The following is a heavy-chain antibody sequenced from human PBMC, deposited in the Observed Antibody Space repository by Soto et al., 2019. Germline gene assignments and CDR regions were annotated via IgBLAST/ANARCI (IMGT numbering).Heavy chain of an antibody. CDR2: IYPGDSDT. Sequence: GESLKISCKGSGYSFTSYWIGWVRQMPGKGLEWMGIIYPGDSDTRYSPSFQGQVTISADKSISTAYLQWSSLKASDTAMYYCASSIRDYYDSSGSHFDYWGQGTLVTVSS. CDR3: ASSIRDYYDSSGSHFDY. J-gene: IGHJ4*02. CDR1: GYSFTSYW. D-gene: IGHD3-22*01. V-gene: IGHV5-51*01.